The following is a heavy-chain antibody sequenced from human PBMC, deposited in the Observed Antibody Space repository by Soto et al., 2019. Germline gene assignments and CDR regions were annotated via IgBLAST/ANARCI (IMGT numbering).Heavy chain of an antibody. V-gene: IGHV3-15*01. J-gene: IGHJ6*04. Sequence: PGGSLRLSCAASGFTFSNAWMSWVRQAPGKGLEWVGRIKSKTDGGTTDYAAPVKGRFTISRDDSKNTLYLQMNSLKTEDTAVYYCTSVVVVAALGDVWGKGTTVTVSS. CDR1: GFTFSNAW. CDR3: TSVVVVAALGDV. CDR2: IKSKTDGGTT. D-gene: IGHD2-15*01.